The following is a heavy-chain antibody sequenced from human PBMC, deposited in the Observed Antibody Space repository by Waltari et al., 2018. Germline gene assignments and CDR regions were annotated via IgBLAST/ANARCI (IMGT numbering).Heavy chain of an antibody. J-gene: IGHJ3*02. CDR1: GFTFSSYA. CDR3: AKDPSIAARHLDDAFDI. V-gene: IGHV3-23*01. Sequence: EVQLLESGGGLVQPGGSLRLSCAASGFTFSSYAMSWVRQAPGKGLEWVSAISGSGGSTYYADSVKGRFTISRDKSKNTLYLQMNSLRAEDTAVYYCAKDPSIAARHLDDAFDIWGQGTMVTVSS. D-gene: IGHD6-6*01. CDR2: ISGSGGST.